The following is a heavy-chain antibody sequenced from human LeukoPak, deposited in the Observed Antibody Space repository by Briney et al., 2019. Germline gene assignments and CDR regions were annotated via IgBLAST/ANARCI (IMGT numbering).Heavy chain of an antibody. CDR1: GGSFSGYY. CDR2: INHSGST. CDR3: ARGGLLYFDWLPRPNNWFDR. Sequence: PSETLSLTCAVYGGSFSGYYWSWLRQPPGKGLEWIGEINHSGSTNYNPSLKSRVTISVDTSKNQFSLKLSSVTAADTAVYYCARGGLLYFDWLPRPNNWFDRWGQGTLVTVSS. J-gene: IGHJ5*02. V-gene: IGHV4-34*01. D-gene: IGHD3-9*01.